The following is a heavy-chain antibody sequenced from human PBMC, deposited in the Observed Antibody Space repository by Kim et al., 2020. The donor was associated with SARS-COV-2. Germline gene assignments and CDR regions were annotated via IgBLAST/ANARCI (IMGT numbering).Heavy chain of an antibody. J-gene: IGHJ6*03. Sequence: ASVKVSCKASGYTFTSYGISWVRQAPGQGLEWMGWISAYNGNTNYAQKLQGRVTMTTDTSTSTAYMELRSLRSDDTAVYYCATTPRVGAHFYYYYYMDVWGKGTTVTVSS. V-gene: IGHV1-18*01. CDR3: ATTPRVGAHFYYYYYMDV. D-gene: IGHD1-26*01. CDR2: ISAYNGNT. CDR1: GYTFTSYG.